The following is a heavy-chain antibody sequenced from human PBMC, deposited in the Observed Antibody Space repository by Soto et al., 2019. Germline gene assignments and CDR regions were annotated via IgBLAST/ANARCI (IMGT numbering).Heavy chain of an antibody. CDR3: ARDAAGSWYYYYYGMDV. Sequence: ASVKVSWKASGYTFTSYGISWVRQAPGQGLEWMGWISAYNGNTNYAQKLQGRVTMTTDTSTSTAYMELRSLRSDDTAVYYCARDAAGSWYYYYYGMDVWGQGTTVTVSS. J-gene: IGHJ6*02. CDR1: GYTFTSYG. V-gene: IGHV1-18*01. D-gene: IGHD6-13*01. CDR2: ISAYNGNT.